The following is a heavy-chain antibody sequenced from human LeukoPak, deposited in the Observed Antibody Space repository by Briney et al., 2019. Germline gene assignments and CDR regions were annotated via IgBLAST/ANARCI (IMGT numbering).Heavy chain of an antibody. CDR2: ISGSGGST. Sequence: GGSLRLSCAASGFTFSSYAMSWVRQAPGKGLEWVSAISGSGGSTYYADSVKGRFTISRDNSKNTLYLQMNSLRAEDTAVYYCGRGMRDYYGLDYWGQGILVTVSS. CDR1: GFTFSSYA. D-gene: IGHD3-10*01. V-gene: IGHV3-23*01. J-gene: IGHJ4*02. CDR3: GRGMRDYYGLDY.